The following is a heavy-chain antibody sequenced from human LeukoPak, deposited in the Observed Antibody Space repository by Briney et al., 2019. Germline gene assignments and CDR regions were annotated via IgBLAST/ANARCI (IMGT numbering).Heavy chain of an antibody. D-gene: IGHD6-19*01. V-gene: IGHV3-74*01. J-gene: IGHJ4*02. CDR2: INSDGTSA. Sequence: TGGSLRLSCAASGLTITNYWMHWVRQAPGKGLVWVSRINSDGTSASYVDSVEGRFTISRDNARNSLYLQMNSLSADDTAVYYCARNSGWYGVSWGQGTLVTVSS. CDR3: ARNSGWYGVS. CDR1: GLTITNYW.